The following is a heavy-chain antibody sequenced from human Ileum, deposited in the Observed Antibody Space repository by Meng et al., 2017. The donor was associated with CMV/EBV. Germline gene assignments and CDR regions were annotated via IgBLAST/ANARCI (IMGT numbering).Heavy chain of an antibody. CDR3: AIDPSGYYYKF. D-gene: IGHD3-22*01. J-gene: IGHJ4*02. Sequence: SGKASGYTFTGYAMHWVRQAPGQRLGWMGWISTGNNHTKYSQKFQGRVTFTRDTSASTAYMELSSLRSEDTAVYYCAIDPSGYYYKFWGQGTLVTVSS. CDR1: GYTFTGYA. CDR2: ISTGNNHT. V-gene: IGHV1-3*04.